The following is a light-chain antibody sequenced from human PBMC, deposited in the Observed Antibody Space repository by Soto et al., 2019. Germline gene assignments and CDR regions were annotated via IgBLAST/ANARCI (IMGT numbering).Light chain of an antibody. V-gene: IGKV3-11*01. J-gene: IGKJ4*01. CDR1: QSVSSY. CDR3: QQRRDWPLT. CDR2: DAS. Sequence: EIVLTQSPATLSLSPGERATLSCRASQSVSSYLAWYQQKPGQAPRLLISDASNRATGIPARFSGSGSGKEFTLTVSSLEPEDFAVYYCQQRRDWPLTFGGGTKVEI.